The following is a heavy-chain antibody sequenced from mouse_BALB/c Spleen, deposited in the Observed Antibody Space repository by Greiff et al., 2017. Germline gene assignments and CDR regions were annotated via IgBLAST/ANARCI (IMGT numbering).Heavy chain of an antibody. CDR3: ARTDYGGAY. V-gene: IGHV1S81*02. Sequence: QVQLQQPGAELVKPGASVKLSCKASGYTFTSYWMHWVKQRPGQGLEWIGEINPSNGRTNYNEKFKSKATLTVDKSSSTAYMQLSSLTSEDSAVYYCARTDYGGAYWGQGTLVTVSA. CDR1: GYTFTSYW. D-gene: IGHD1-1*01. J-gene: IGHJ3*01. CDR2: INPSNGRT.